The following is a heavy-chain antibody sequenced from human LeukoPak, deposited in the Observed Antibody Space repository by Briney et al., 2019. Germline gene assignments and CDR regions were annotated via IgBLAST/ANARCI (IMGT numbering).Heavy chain of an antibody. Sequence: TSETLSLTCTVSGGSISSYYWSWIRQPPGKGLEWIGEINHSGSTNYNPSLKSRVTISVDTSKNQFSLKLSSVTAADTAVYYCARGGHCSSTSCYKYYFDYWGQGTLVTVSS. D-gene: IGHD2-2*02. CDR1: GGSISSYY. CDR2: INHSGST. V-gene: IGHV4-34*01. CDR3: ARGGHCSSTSCYKYYFDY. J-gene: IGHJ4*02.